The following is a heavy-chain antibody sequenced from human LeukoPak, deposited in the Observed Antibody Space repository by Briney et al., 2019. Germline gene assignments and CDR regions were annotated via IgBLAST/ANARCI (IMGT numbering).Heavy chain of an antibody. V-gene: IGHV4-59*01. CDR1: GDSISGFY. CDR3: ARGVVAAPQTFDY. CDR2: IYYSGST. J-gene: IGHJ4*02. Sequence: SETLSLTCTVSGDSISGFYWSWTRQPPGKGLEWIGYIYYSGSTNYNPSLKSRVTISVDTSKNQFSLRLSSVTAADTALYYCARGVVAAPQTFDYWGQGTLVTVSS. D-gene: IGHD2-15*01.